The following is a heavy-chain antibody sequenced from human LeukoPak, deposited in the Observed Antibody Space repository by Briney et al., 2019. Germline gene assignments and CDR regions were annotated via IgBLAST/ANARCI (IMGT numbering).Heavy chain of an antibody. J-gene: IGHJ4*02. CDR3: ARDLEGHGYYFDY. D-gene: IGHD3-3*01. CDR1: GGSTRNYF. Sequence: SKTLSLTCTVSGGSTRNYFCTWLRPSAGKGLEWIGRIHTSGSTNYNPSLKSRVSMSVDTSKNQFSLKLSSVTAADTAVYYCARDLEGHGYYFDYWGQGALVTVSS. CDR2: IHTSGST. V-gene: IGHV4-4*07.